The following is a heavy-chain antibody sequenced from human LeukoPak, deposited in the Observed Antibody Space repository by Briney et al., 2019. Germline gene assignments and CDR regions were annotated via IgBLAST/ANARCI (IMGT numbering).Heavy chain of an antibody. CDR3: ARDTYSSGWRTFDY. CDR2: TYYRSKWHN. D-gene: IGHD6-19*01. J-gene: IGHJ4*02. V-gene: IGHV6-1*01. Sequence: SQTLSLTCAISGDSVSSNSAAWNWIRQSPSRGLEWLGRTYYRSKWHNDYAVSVKSRITINPDTSKNQFSLQLNSVTPEDTAVYYCARDTYSSGWRTFDYWGQGTLVTVSS. CDR1: GDSVSSNSAA.